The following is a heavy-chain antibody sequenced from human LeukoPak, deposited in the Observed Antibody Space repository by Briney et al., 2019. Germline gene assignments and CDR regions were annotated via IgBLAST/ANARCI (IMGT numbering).Heavy chain of an antibody. J-gene: IGHJ1*01. Sequence: GRSLRLSCAASGFTFSSFGMHWVRQAPGQGLEWVAVISFDGSNQYYADSVKGRFTIYRDNFKNTVYLQMNSLRAEETAVYYCAKSHPPTVTTEEGEYLHHWGQGTLVTVSS. CDR2: ISFDGSNQ. D-gene: IGHD4-17*01. V-gene: IGHV3-30*18. CDR3: AKSHPPTVTTEEGEYLHH. CDR1: GFTFSSFG.